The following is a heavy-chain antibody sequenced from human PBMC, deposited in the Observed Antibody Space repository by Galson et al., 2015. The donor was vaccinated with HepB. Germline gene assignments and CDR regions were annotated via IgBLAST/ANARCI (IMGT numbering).Heavy chain of an antibody. CDR1: GFTFSTYS. Sequence: SLRLSCAASGFTFSTYSMNWVRQAPGKGLEEISYISSSSSTINYADSVKGRFTISRDNAKNSLYLQMNSLRAEDTAVYYCARGPFDYWGQGTLVAVSS. J-gene: IGHJ4*02. CDR2: ISSSSSTI. V-gene: IGHV3-48*01. CDR3: ARGPFDY.